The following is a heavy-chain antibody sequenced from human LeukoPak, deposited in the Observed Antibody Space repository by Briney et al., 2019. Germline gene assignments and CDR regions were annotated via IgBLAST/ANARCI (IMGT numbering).Heavy chain of an antibody. CDR1: GYSFTTYW. CDR3: ARRRDSSGWYDAFDI. D-gene: IGHD6-19*01. J-gene: IGHJ3*02. V-gene: IGHV5-51*01. CDR2: IYPGDSDT. Sequence: GESLKISCKGSGYSFTTYWIGWVRQMPGKGLEWMGIIYPGDSDTTYSPSFQGQVTISADKSISTAYLQWSSLKASDTAMYYCARRRDSSGWYDAFDIWGQGTVVTVSS.